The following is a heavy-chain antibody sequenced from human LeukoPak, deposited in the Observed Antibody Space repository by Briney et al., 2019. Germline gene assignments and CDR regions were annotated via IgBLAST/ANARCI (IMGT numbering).Heavy chain of an antibody. V-gene: IGHV1-3*01. CDR2: ISAGNGNT. J-gene: IGHJ5*02. CDR3: ARDKGYRFGFDP. CDR1: GYTFTSYA. Sequence: ASVTVSCTASGYTFTSYAIHWVRQAPGQRLEWMGWISAGNGNTKYSQNFQGRVTFISNTSATTAFTELSSLRSEDAAVYYCARDKGYRFGFDPWGQGTLVTVSS. D-gene: IGHD1-1*01.